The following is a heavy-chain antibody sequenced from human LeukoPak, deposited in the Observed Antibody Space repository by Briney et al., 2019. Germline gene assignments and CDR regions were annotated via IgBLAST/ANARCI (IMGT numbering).Heavy chain of an antibody. J-gene: IGHJ4*02. CDR1: GDSISSTSYY. CDR3: ARHLEGEHYDIGETYFDY. CDR2: IFYSGSA. V-gene: IGHV4-39*01. D-gene: IGHD3-9*01. Sequence: SETLSFTCIVSGDSISSTSYYWAWIRQPPGKGLEWIGMIFYSGSAYYTPSLRGRVTLSVDTSRNQFSLKLSSVTAADTAVYYCARHLEGEHYDIGETYFDYWGQGTLVTVSS.